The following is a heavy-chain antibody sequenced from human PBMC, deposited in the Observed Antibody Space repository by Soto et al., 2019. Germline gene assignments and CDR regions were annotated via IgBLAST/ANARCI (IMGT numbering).Heavy chain of an antibody. CDR2: FKSDGSGT. D-gene: IGHD3-10*02. CDR3: GRNAIFVRGVPDEY. Sequence: GGSLRLSCAATGFTFTAYWVHWVRQAPGKGLEWVARFKSDGSGTTYTDSVKGRFSISRDDAKNTVYLQMDNLRVEDTAVYYCGRNAIFVRGVPDEYWGQGTPVTVSS. J-gene: IGHJ4*02. CDR1: GFTFTAYW. V-gene: IGHV3-74*03.